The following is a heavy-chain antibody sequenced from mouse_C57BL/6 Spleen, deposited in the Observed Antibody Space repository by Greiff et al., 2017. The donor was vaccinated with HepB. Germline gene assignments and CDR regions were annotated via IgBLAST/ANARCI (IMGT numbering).Heavy chain of an antibody. CDR1: GYTFTDYY. CDR3: ARSGDGYYVFFDY. V-gene: IGHV1-19*01. D-gene: IGHD2-3*01. CDR2: INPYNGGT. Sequence: EVQLQQSGPVLVKPGASVKMSCKASGYTFTDYYMNWVKQSHGKSLEWIGVINPYNGGTSYNQKFKGKATLTVDKSSSTAYMELNSLTSEDSAVYYCARSGDGYYVFFDYWGQGTTLTVSS. J-gene: IGHJ2*01.